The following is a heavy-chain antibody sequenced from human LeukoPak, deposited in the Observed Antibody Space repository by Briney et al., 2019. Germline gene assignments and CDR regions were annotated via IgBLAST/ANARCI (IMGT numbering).Heavy chain of an antibody. CDR1: GFTFSNYW. Sequence: GGSLRLSCAASGFTFSNYWMTWFRQTPGKDLEWVGNIKYDGSEKYYVDSVKGRFTISRDNAKNSLYLHMNSLRVEDTAIYYCARDYVWGSSESDYWGQGTLVTVSS. D-gene: IGHD7-27*01. CDR3: ARDYVWGSSESDY. V-gene: IGHV3-7*01. CDR2: IKYDGSEK. J-gene: IGHJ4*02.